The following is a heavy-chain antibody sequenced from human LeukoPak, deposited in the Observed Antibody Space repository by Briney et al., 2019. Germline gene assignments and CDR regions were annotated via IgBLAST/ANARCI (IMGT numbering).Heavy chain of an antibody. CDR3: VRQYNWYESLFFDS. J-gene: IGHJ4*02. CDR2: IKTYTGTP. Sequence: GASVKVSCKASRYTFTSYAMNWVRQTPGQELEWMGCIKTYTGTPPYAQGFTGRFVFSLGSSVSTAYLQINSLKTEDIAVYYCVRQYNWYESLFFDSWGQGTLVTVSS. D-gene: IGHD1-20*01. V-gene: IGHV7-4-1*02. CDR1: RYTFTSYA.